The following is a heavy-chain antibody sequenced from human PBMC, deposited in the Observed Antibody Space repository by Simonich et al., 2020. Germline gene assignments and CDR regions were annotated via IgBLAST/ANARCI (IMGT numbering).Heavy chain of an antibody. J-gene: IGHJ4*02. D-gene: IGHD6-13*01. V-gene: IGHV3-21*01. Sequence: EVQLVESGGGLVKPGGSLRLSCAASGFALSSYSRNWVRQAPGSGRVWVSAMNSRSSYIYYADSLKGRFTISRDNAKNSLYLQMNSLRAEDTAVYYGARDAAGDYWGQGTLVTVSS. CDR2: MNSRSSYI. CDR3: ARDAAGDY. CDR1: GFALSSYS.